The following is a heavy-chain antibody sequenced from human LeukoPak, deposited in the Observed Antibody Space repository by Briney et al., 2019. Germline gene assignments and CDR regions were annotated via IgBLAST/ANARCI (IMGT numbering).Heavy chain of an antibody. Sequence: GGSLRLSCAASGFTFSSYGMHWVRQAPGKGLEWVAVMSYEGTNRYYADSVKGRFTLSRDNSKNTLYLQMSSLRADDTAVYYCAKHRDNGDSSGYHDFDFWGQGTLVTVSS. CDR3: AKHRDNGDSSGYHDFDF. D-gene: IGHD3-22*01. CDR1: GFTFSSYG. CDR2: MSYEGTNR. J-gene: IGHJ4*02. V-gene: IGHV3-30*18.